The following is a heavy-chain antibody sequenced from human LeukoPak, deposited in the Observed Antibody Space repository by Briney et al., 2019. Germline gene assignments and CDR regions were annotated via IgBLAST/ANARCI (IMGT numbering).Heavy chain of an antibody. V-gene: IGHV1-18*01. CDR1: GYTFTSYG. D-gene: IGHD5-24*01. CDR2: ISAYNGNT. CDR3: ARVEMATIKRGFDY. J-gene: IGHJ4*02. Sequence: ASVKVSCKASGYTFTSYGISWVRQAPGQGLEWVGWISAYNGNTNYAQKLQGRVTMTTDTSTSTAYMELRSLRSDDTAVYYCARVEMATIKRGFDYWGQGTLVTVSS.